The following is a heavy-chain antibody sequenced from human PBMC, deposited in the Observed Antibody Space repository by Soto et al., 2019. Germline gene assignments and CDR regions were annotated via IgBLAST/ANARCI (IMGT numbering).Heavy chain of an antibody. J-gene: IGHJ4*02. CDR3: ARLLAGSRWYFDY. CDR1: GYSFTNYW. V-gene: IGHV5-51*01. CDR2: IYPADSDT. D-gene: IGHD3-9*01. Sequence: GESLKISCKASGYSFTNYWIGWVRQMPGKGLEWMGIIYPADSDTRYSPSFEGQVSISADKSISTAYLQWSSLKASDTAIYYCARLLAGSRWYFDYWGQGTLVTVSS.